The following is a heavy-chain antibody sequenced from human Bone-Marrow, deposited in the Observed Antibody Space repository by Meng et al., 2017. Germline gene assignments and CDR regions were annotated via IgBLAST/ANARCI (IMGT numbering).Heavy chain of an antibody. CDR1: GYTFTTYA. Sequence: QVQLVQAGAEVKKPGAAVKAPGKASGYTFTTYAMHWVRQAPGQGLEWMGWIKAGNGNRKYSQKFLGRVTITRDTSASTAYMELSSLRSEDTAVYYCAREADGATFDYWGQGTLVTVSS. CDR3: AREADGATFDY. D-gene: IGHD1-26*01. CDR2: IKAGNGNR. V-gene: IGHV1-3*01. J-gene: IGHJ4*02.